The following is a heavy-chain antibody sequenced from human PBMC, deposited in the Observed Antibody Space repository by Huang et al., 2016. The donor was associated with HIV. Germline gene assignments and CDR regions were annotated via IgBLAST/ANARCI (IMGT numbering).Heavy chain of an antibody. V-gene: IGHV3-30*02. D-gene: IGHD2-8*02. CDR1: GFTFSSCG. CDR2: VRYDGSKT. Sequence: QVQLVESGGGAVQPGGSLRLSCAAAGFTFSSCGMHWVRQRPGQGLEWLTFVRYDGSKTTYADSVKGRFTISRDNSDNTLFLQMNTLTSDDTALYYCAKDEKQFCTGGSCHSSNIDSWGQGTLVTVSS. J-gene: IGHJ4*02. CDR3: AKDEKQFCTGGSCHSSNIDS.